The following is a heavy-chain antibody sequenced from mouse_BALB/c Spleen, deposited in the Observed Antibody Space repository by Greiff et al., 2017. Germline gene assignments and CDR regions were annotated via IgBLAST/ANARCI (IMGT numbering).Heavy chain of an antibody. CDR2: IRNKANGYTT. Sequence: EVKLVESGGGLVQPGGSLRLSCATSGFTFTDYHMSWVRQPPGKALEWLGFIRNKANGYTTEYSASVKGRFTISRDNSQSILYLQMNTLRAEDSATYYCARDTERRAMDYWGQGTSVTVSS. V-gene: IGHV7-3*02. D-gene: IGHD2-12*01. CDR3: ARDTERRAMDY. J-gene: IGHJ4*01. CDR1: GFTFTDYH.